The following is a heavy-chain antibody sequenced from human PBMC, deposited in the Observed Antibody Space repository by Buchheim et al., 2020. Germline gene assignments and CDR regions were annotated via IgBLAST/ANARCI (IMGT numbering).Heavy chain of an antibody. CDR2: IKQDGSEK. J-gene: IGHJ6*02. V-gene: IGHV3-7*03. CDR3: ERLLLSRYYDILTGYYASDYYYGMDV. CDR1: GFTFSSYW. D-gene: IGHD3-9*01. Sequence: EVQLVESGGGLVQPGGSLRLSCAASGFTFSSYWMSWVRQAPGKGLEWVANIKQDGSEKYYVDSVKGRFTISRDNAKNSLYLQMNSLRAEDTAVYYCERLLLSRYYDILTGYYASDYYYGMDVWGQGTT.